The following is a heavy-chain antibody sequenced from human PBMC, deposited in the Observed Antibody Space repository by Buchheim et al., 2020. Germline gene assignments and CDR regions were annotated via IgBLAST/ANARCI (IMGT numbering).Heavy chain of an antibody. CDR3: ARGGIAAAGETYYYYGMDV. CDR1: GFTVSSNY. CDR2: IYSGGST. D-gene: IGHD6-13*01. V-gene: IGHV3-66*01. Sequence: EVQLVESGGGLVQPGGSLRLSCAASGFTVSSNYMSWVRQAPGKGLEWVSVIYSGGSTYYADSVKGRFTISRDNSKNTLYLQMNSLRAEDTAVYYCARGGIAAAGETYYYYGMDVWGQGTT. J-gene: IGHJ6*02.